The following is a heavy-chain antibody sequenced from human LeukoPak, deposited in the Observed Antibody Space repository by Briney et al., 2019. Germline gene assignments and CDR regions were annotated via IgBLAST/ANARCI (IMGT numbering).Heavy chain of an antibody. D-gene: IGHD3-10*01. CDR2: IYYSGST. CDR1: GGSISSSSYY. V-gene: IGHV4-39*01. Sequence: PSETLSLTCTVSGGSISSSSYYWGWIRQPPRTGLEWIGSIYYSGSTYYNPSLKSRVTISVDTSKNQFSLKLSSVTAADTAVYYCARSGSGYMDVWGKGTTVTVSS. CDR3: ARSGSGYMDV. J-gene: IGHJ6*03.